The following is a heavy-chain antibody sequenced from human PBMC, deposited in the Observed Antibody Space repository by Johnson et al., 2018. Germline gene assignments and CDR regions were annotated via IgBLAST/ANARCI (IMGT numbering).Heavy chain of an antibody. Sequence: QVQLVESGGGVVQXGRSLRLSCAASGFTFSSYAMHWVRQAPGKGLEWVAVISYDGSNKYYADSVKGRFTISRDNSKNTRYLQINSLRAEDTAVYYCARDYDSNAFDIWGQGTMVTVSS. CDR3: ARDYDSNAFDI. D-gene: IGHD3-22*01. V-gene: IGHV3-30*14. J-gene: IGHJ3*02. CDR2: ISYDGSNK. CDR1: GFTFSSYA.